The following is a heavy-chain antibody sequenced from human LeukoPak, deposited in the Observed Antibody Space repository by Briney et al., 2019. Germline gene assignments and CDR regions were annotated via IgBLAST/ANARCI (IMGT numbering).Heavy chain of an antibody. CDR3: ASPGGRYYGSGSYRY. J-gene: IGHJ4*02. Sequence: SETLSLTCAVYGGAFSGYYWSWIRQPPGKGLEWIGEINHSGSTNYNPSLKSRVTISVDTSKNQFSLKLSSVTAAHTAVYYCASPGGRYYGSGSYRYWGQGTLVTVSS. D-gene: IGHD3-10*01. CDR1: GGAFSGYY. CDR2: INHSGST. V-gene: IGHV4-34*01.